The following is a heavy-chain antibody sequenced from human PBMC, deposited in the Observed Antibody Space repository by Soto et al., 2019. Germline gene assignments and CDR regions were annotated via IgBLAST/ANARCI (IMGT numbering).Heavy chain of an antibody. Sequence: SETLSLTYTVSGGSISGYYWSWIRQPPGKGLEWIGYIYYSGSTNYNPSLKSRVTISVDTAKNEFSLKLSSVTAADTAVYYCTRNGPDDNNLYYFSRGDGLLVSVS. V-gene: IGHV4-59*01. CDR1: GGSISGYY. CDR2: IYYSGST. D-gene: IGHD3-10*01. CDR3: TRNGPDDNNLYYFS. J-gene: IGHJ5*01.